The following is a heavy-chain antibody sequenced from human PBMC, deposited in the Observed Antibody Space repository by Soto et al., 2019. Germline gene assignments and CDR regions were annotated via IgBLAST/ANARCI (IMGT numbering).Heavy chain of an antibody. CDR3: ARGPGRPDGPGDY. Sequence: QVQLVQSGAEVKKPGASVKVSCKASGYTFTSNAMHGVRQAPGQRLEWMGWINAGNGNTKYSQKFQGRVTITRDTSASTAYMELSSLRSEDTAVYYCARGPGRPDGPGDYWGQRTLVTVSS. CDR2: INAGNGNT. V-gene: IGHV1-3*01. J-gene: IGHJ4*02. CDR1: GYTFTSNA.